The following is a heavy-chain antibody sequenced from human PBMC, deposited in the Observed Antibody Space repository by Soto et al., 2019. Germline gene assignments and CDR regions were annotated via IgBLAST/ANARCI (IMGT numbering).Heavy chain of an antibody. Sequence: SETLSLTCTVSGGSIITDSPYWGWILQPPGKRREWIGRVHQAASTSKNPPLHGRATIAADTSKSHFSLKLNSVTAADTAVYYCARYKSNYCYGMDGWGKGTTVTGPS. D-gene: IGHD1-20*01. J-gene: IGHJ6*04. CDR1: GGSIITDSPY. CDR2: VHQAAST. CDR3: ARYKSNYCYGMDG. V-gene: IGHV4-39*02.